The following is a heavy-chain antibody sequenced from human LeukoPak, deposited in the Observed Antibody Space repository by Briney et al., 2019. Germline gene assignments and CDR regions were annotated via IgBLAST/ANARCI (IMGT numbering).Heavy chain of an antibody. V-gene: IGHV1-18*01. CDR3: ARALGGYDSSGYYV. Sequence: ASVKVSCKASGYTFTSYGISWVRQAPGQGLEWMGWISAYNGNTNYAQKLQGRVTMTTDTSTSTAYMELRSLRSDATAVYYCARALGGYDSSGYYVWGQGTLVTVSS. J-gene: IGHJ4*02. CDR2: ISAYNGNT. CDR1: GYTFTSYG. D-gene: IGHD3-22*01.